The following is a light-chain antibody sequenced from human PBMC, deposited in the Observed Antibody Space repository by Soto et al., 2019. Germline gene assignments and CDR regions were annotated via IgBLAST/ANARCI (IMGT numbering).Light chain of an antibody. J-gene: IGKJ1*01. Sequence: EIVLTHSPATLSLSPWERSTLSCRSSQSVSSYLAWYQQKPGQAPRLLIYDASNRATGIPARFSGSGSGTDFTLTIRSLEPEDFAVYYCQQSSNWPPGKFGQGTKVDIK. V-gene: IGKV3-11*01. CDR3: QQSSNWPPGK. CDR2: DAS. CDR1: QSVSSY.